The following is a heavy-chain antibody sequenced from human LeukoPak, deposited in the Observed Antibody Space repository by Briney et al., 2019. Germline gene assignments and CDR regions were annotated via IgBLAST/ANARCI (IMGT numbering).Heavy chain of an antibody. CDR1: GFTFSSYA. CDR2: ISGSGGST. V-gene: IGHV3-23*01. CDR3: ARDSSSWYDY. D-gene: IGHD6-13*01. J-gene: IGHJ4*02. Sequence: GGSLRLSCAASGFTFSSYAMSWVRQAPGKGLEWVSVISGSGGSTYYADSVKGRFTISRDNAKNSLYLQMNSLRAEDTAVYYCARDSSSWYDYWGQGTLVTVSS.